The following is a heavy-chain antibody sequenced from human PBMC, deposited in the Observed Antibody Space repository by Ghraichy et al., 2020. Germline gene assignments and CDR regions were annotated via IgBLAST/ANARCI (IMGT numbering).Heavy chain of an antibody. CDR1: GGSFSGYY. J-gene: IGHJ5*02. D-gene: IGHD2-8*01. V-gene: IGHV4-34*01. CDR2: INHSGST. Sequence: SETLSLTCAVYGGSFSGYYWSWIRQPPGKGLEWIGEINHSGSTNYNPSLKSRVTISVDTSKNQFSLKLSSVTAADTAVYYCARGTEVLMVYANNWFDPWGQGTLVTVSS. CDR3: ARGTEVLMVYANNWFDP.